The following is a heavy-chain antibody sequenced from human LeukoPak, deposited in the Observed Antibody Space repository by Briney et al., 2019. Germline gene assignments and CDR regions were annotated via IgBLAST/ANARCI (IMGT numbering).Heavy chain of an antibody. CDR1: GGSISSSNW. CDR2: IYHSGST. CDR3: ARARDCSSTSCYGEGAWVDP. Sequence: SETLSLTCAVSGGSISSSNWWRWVRQPPGKGLEWIGEIYHSGSTNYNPSLKSRVTISVDKSKNQFSLKLSSVTAADTAVYYCARARDCSSTSCYGEGAWVDPWGQGTVVTVSS. J-gene: IGHJ5*02. D-gene: IGHD2-2*01. V-gene: IGHV4-4*02.